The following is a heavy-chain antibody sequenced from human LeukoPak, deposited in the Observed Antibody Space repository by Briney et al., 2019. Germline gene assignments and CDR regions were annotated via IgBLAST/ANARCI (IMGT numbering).Heavy chain of an antibody. J-gene: IGHJ4*02. CDR1: GFTFSSYA. V-gene: IGHV3-30-3*01. CDR3: ARDGSSGWYRENFLFDY. Sequence: GGSLRLSCAASGFTFSSYAMHWVRQAPGKGLEWVAVISYDGSNKYYADSVKGRFTISRDNSKNTLYPQMNSLRAEDTAVYYCARDGSSGWYRENFLFDYWGQGTLVTVSS. CDR2: ISYDGSNK. D-gene: IGHD6-19*01.